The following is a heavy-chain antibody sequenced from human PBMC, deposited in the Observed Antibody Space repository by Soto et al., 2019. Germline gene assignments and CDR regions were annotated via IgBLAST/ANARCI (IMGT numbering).Heavy chain of an antibody. V-gene: IGHV1-69*06. J-gene: IGHJ3*01. CDR3: ASRERVDAFDV. Sequence: SVKVSCKASGGTFSTYGITWVRQASGQGLEWMGGIVPIFGSINLAQKFRGRLTITPDKSTSTVYMELSSLKSEDTAVYYCASRERVDAFDVWGQGTMVTVSS. D-gene: IGHD1-26*01. CDR1: GGTFSTYG. CDR2: IVPIFGSI.